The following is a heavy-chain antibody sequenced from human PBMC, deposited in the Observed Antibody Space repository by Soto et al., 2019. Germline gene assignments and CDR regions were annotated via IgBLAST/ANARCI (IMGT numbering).Heavy chain of an antibody. CDR2: ISPQTGGT. J-gene: IGHJ4*02. CDR1: GYTFTGYY. V-gene: IGHV1-2*02. Sequence: QVQLVQSGAELKKPGASVKVSCKGSGYTFTGYYIHWVRQTPGQGPEWMGEISPQTGGTKYAQKYQGRVTMNRDTSITTVYMELSNLSPDDTAVYYCGRGRSGELVIFYWGQGPLVTVSS. CDR3: GRGRSGELVIFY. D-gene: IGHD1-26*01.